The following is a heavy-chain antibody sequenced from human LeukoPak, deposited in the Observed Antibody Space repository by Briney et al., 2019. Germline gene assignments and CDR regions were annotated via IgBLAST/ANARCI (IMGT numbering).Heavy chain of an antibody. V-gene: IGHV3-30-3*01. CDR3: ARDNQQWLALDY. Sequence: GGSLRLSCAASGFTFSSYAMHWVRQAPGKGLDWVAVISYDGSNKYYAGSVKGRFTISRDNSKNTLYLQMNSLRAEDTAVYYCARDNQQWLALDYWGQGTLVTVSS. J-gene: IGHJ4*02. CDR2: ISYDGSNK. CDR1: GFTFSSYA. D-gene: IGHD6-19*01.